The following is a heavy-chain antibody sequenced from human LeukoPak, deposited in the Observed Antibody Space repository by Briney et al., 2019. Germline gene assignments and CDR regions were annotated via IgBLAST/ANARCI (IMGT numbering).Heavy chain of an antibody. CDR2: IRYDGSNK. CDR3: ARDKMVRGVIGY. V-gene: IGHV3-30*02. D-gene: IGHD3-10*01. J-gene: IGHJ4*02. CDR1: GFTFSSYG. Sequence: PGGSLRLSCAASGFTFSSYGMHWVRQAPGKGLEWVAFIRYDGSNKYYADSVKGRFTISRDNSKNSLYLQMNSLRAEDTAVYYCARDKMVRGVIGYWGQGTLVTVSS.